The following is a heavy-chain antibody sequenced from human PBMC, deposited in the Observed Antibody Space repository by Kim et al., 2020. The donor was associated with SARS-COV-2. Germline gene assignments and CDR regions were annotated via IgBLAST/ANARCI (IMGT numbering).Heavy chain of an antibody. CDR1: GYSISSGYY. J-gene: IGHJ4*02. Sequence: SETLSLTCTVSGYSISSGYYWGWIRQPPGKGLEWIGSIYHSGSTYYNPSLKSRVTISVDTSKNQFSLKLSSVTAADTAVYYCARDPGYSGYDWGQGTLVTVSS. V-gene: IGHV4-38-2*02. CDR2: IYHSGST. D-gene: IGHD5-12*01. CDR3: ARDPGYSGYD.